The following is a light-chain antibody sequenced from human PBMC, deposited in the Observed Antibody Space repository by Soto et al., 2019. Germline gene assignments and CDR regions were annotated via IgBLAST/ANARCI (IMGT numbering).Light chain of an antibody. CDR3: SSYAGSDNLI. CDR1: SSDIGGYNY. Sequence: QSALTQPPSASGSPGQSVAISCTGTSSDIGGYNYVSWYQQHPGKAPKLIIYEVSERPSGVPGRFSGSKSGNTASLTVSGLQAEDEADYYCSSYAGSDNLIFGGGPKLTVL. CDR2: EVS. J-gene: IGLJ2*01. V-gene: IGLV2-8*01.